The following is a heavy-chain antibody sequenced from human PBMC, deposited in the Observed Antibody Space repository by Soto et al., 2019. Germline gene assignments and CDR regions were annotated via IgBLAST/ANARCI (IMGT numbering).Heavy chain of an antibody. CDR2: IYHSGSS. Sequence: PSETLSLTCAVSGDSITSDKWWSWIRQPPGKGLQWIGEIYHSGSSKYNPSLKSRVIISVDKSKNQFSLKVSSVTAADTAVYYCARGWGRIFDYWGQGTLVTVSS. D-gene: IGHD7-27*01. CDR3: ARGWGRIFDY. CDR1: GDSITSDKW. V-gene: IGHV4-4*02. J-gene: IGHJ4*02.